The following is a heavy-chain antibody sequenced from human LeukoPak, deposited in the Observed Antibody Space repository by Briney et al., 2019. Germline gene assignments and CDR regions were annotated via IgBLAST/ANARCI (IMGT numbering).Heavy chain of an antibody. CDR2: ISSSSSYI. Sequence: GSLRLSCAASGFTFSSYSMNWVRQAPGKGLEWVSSISSSSSYIYYADSVKGRFTISRDNAKNSLYLQMNSPRAEDTAVYYCARMAIAAAGTGFDYWGQGTLVTVSS. CDR3: ARMAIAAAGTGFDY. J-gene: IGHJ4*02. CDR1: GFTFSSYS. V-gene: IGHV3-21*01. D-gene: IGHD6-13*01.